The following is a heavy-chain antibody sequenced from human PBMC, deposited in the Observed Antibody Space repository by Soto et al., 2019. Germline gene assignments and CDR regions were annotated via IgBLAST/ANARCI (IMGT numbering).Heavy chain of an antibody. J-gene: IGHJ4*02. V-gene: IGHV3-9*01. CDR3: AKQTGYSSGWGSRQFDD. CDR1: GFTFDDYA. CDR2: ISWNSGSI. Sequence: GGSLRLSCAASGFTFDDYAMHWVRQAPGKGLEWVSGISWNSGSIGYADSMKGRFTISRDNAKNSLYLQMNSLRAEDTALYYCAKQTGYSSGWGSRQFDDWGQGTLVTVSS. D-gene: IGHD6-19*01.